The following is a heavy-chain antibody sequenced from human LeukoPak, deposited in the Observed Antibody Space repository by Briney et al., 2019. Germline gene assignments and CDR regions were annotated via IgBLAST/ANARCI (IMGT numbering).Heavy chain of an antibody. Sequence: GASVKVSCKASGYTFTGYYMHWGRQAPGQGLEWMGWINPNSGGTNYAQKFQGWVTMTRDTSISTAYMELSRLRSDDTAVYYCARGPADTYYYDSSGYYGGFDYWGQGTLVTVSS. V-gene: IGHV1-2*04. D-gene: IGHD3-22*01. CDR3: ARGPADTYYYDSSGYYGGFDY. CDR2: INPNSGGT. CDR1: GYTFTGYY. J-gene: IGHJ4*02.